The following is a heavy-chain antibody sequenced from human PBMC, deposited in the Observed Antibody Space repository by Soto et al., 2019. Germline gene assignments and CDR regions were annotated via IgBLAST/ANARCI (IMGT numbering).Heavy chain of an antibody. J-gene: IGHJ4*02. CDR2: ISAYNGNT. Sequence: QVQLVQSGAEVKKPGASVKVSCKASGYTFTSYGISWVRQAPVQGLEWMGWISAYNGNTNYAQKLQGRVTMTTDTSTSSAYMELRSLRSDGTAVYYCARDTEAYYDFWSGGDTDYWGQGTLVTVSS. V-gene: IGHV1-18*01. CDR3: ARDTEAYYDFWSGGDTDY. CDR1: GYTFTSYG. D-gene: IGHD3-3*01.